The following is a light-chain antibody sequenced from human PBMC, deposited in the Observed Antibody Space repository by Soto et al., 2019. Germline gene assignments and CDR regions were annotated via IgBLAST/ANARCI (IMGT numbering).Light chain of an antibody. CDR2: DVT. V-gene: IGLV2-14*03. J-gene: IGLJ1*01. Sequence: QSVLTQPASASGAPGQSITISCTGTSSDVGGYNYVSWYQQHPGKAPKLMIFDVTNRPSGVSNRFSGSKSGNTASLTISGLQAEDEGDYYCSSYTRSNTYVFGTGTKLTVL. CDR1: SSDVGGYNY. CDR3: SSYTRSNTYV.